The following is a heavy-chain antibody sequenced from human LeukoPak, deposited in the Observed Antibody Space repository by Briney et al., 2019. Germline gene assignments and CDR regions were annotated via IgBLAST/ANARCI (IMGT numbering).Heavy chain of an antibody. CDR2: INPNGGST. J-gene: IGHJ4*02. Sequence: ASVKVSCKASGYTFTSYSMHWVRQAPGQGLEWMGIINPNGGSTIYAQKFQGRVTMTRDTSTSTVYTDLTSLRSEDTAVYYCARGGMVRDRRHFQFDHWGQGTLVTVSS. D-gene: IGHD3-10*01. V-gene: IGHV1-46*01. CDR3: ARGGMVRDRRHFQFDH. CDR1: GYTFTSYS.